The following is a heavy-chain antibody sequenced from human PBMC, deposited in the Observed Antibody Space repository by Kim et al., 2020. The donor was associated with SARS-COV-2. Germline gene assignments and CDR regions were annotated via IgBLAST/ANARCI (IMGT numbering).Heavy chain of an antibody. CDR1: GYSFTSYW. CDR2: IYPGDSDT. Sequence: GESLKISCKGSGYSFTSYWIGWVRQMPGKGLEWMGIIYPGDSDTRYSPSFQGQVTISADKSISTAYLQWSSLKASDTAMYYCARLTYYYGSGSYMGWFDPWGQGTLVTVSS. CDR3: ARLTYYYGSGSYMGWFDP. J-gene: IGHJ5*02. D-gene: IGHD3-10*01. V-gene: IGHV5-51*01.